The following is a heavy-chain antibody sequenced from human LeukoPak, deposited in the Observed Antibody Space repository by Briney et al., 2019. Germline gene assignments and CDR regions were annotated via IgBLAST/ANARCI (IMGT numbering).Heavy chain of an antibody. D-gene: IGHD3-10*01. V-gene: IGHV3-23*01. CDR1: GFTFSTYA. CDR2: ISGSGGNT. J-gene: IGHJ4*02. CDR3: AKDRGSAPYCIDY. Sequence: PGGSLRLSCAASGFTFSTYAMSWVRQAPGKGLEWVSSISGSGGNTYYADSVTGRVTISRDTSKSTVYLQMNSLRAEDTAVYYCAKDRGSAPYCIDYWGQGTLVTVSS.